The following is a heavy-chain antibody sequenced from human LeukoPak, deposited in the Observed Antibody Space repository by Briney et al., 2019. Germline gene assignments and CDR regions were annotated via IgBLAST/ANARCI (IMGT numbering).Heavy chain of an antibody. Sequence: GGSLRLSCAASGFTFSSYGMHWVRQAPGKGLEWVAVISYDGSNKYYADSVKGRFTISRDNSKITLYLQMNSLRAEDTAVYYCAKDFRYQWLAHYFDYWGQGTLVTVSS. D-gene: IGHD6-19*01. CDR2: ISYDGSNK. CDR3: AKDFRYQWLAHYFDY. V-gene: IGHV3-30*18. J-gene: IGHJ4*02. CDR1: GFTFSSYG.